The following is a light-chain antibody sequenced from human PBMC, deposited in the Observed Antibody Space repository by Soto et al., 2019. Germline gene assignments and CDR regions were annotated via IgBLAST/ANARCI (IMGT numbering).Light chain of an antibody. J-gene: IGKJ1*01. V-gene: IGKV1-8*01. CDR1: QGISSY. CDR3: QQYYSYPHT. Sequence: AIRMTQSPSSFSASTGDRVTITCRASQGISSYLAWYQQKPGKAPKLLIYAASTLQIGFPSRFSGSGSGTDFTLTISCLQSEDFATYYCQQYYSYPHTFGQGTKVEIK. CDR2: AAS.